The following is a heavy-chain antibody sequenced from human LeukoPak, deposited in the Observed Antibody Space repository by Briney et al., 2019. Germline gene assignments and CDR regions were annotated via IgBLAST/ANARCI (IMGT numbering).Heavy chain of an antibody. CDR3: ARSSLDY. Sequence: SETLSLTCTVSGGSVSSTSYYWGWVRQPPGKGLEWIGTIYYSGSTYYNPSLKSRITISVDTSKHQFSLKLSSVTAADTAVYYCARSSLDYWGQGILVTVSS. CDR1: GGSVSSTSYY. V-gene: IGHV4-39*01. J-gene: IGHJ4*02. CDR2: IYYSGST.